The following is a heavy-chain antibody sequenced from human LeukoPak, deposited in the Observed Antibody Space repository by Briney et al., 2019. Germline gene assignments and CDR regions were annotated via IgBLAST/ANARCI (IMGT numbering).Heavy chain of an antibody. Sequence: GASVKVPSKPSGYTFTGYFMHGMRQAPGHGPEWMGWINPNSGATSYAPEFQGRVTMTRDTSFSTAYLELSSLRSDDTAVYYCAGTVVVGSTGDVFDIWGQGTMVPVSS. CDR1: GYTFTGYF. V-gene: IGHV1-2*02. CDR2: INPNSGAT. D-gene: IGHD2-15*01. J-gene: IGHJ3*02. CDR3: AGTVVVGSTGDVFDI.